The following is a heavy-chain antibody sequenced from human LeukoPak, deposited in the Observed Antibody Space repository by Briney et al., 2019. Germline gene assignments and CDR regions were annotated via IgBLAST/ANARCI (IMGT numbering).Heavy chain of an antibody. CDR3: ARHGPLYEVYYYNMEV. CDR1: ADSLSSYY. V-gene: IGHV4-59*08. Sequence: PSETLSLTCTLSADSLSSYYSSWIRHPPGKGREWVGYTYYSVRTDYNPTLKSRVTISVDTSKNQFSLKLSSVTAADTAVYYCARHGPLYEVYYYNMEVWGQGTTVTVSS. CDR2: TYYSVRT. J-gene: IGHJ6*02. D-gene: IGHD5/OR15-5a*01.